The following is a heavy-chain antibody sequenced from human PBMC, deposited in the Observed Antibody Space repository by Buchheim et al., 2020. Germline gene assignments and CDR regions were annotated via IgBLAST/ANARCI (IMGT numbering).Heavy chain of an antibody. CDR1: GFTFSSYA. CDR2: ISYDGSNK. V-gene: IGHV3-30*04. CDR3: ARDSDCGGDCYNFDY. Sequence: QVQLVESGGGVVQPGRSLRLSCAASGFTFSSYAMHWVRQAPGKGLEWVAVISYDGSNKYYADSVKGRFTISRDNYKNTLYLQMNSLRAEDTAVYYCARDSDCGGDCYNFDYWGQGTL. J-gene: IGHJ4*02. D-gene: IGHD2-21*02.